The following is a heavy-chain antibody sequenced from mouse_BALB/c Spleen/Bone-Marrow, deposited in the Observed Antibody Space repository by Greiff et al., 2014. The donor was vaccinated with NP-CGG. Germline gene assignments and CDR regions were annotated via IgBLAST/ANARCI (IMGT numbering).Heavy chain of an antibody. J-gene: IGHJ1*01. D-gene: IGHD1-1*01. CDR2: IFPGSGNT. V-gene: IGHV1-66*01. CDR1: GYSFTSYY. Sequence: VKLMESGPELVKPGASVKISCKASGYSFTSYYIHWVKQRPGQGLEWIGWIFPGSGNTKYDEKFKGKATLTADTSSSTAYMQLSSLTSEDSAVYFCARIHYGSSYGYFDVWGAGTTVTVSS. CDR3: ARIHYGSSYGYFDV.